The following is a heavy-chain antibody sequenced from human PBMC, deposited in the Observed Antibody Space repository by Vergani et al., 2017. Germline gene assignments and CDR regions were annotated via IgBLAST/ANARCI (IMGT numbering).Heavy chain of an antibody. CDR1: GFSLSTSGMC. CDR3: ARIPEAYYDFWSGYSPFDY. Sequence: QVTLRESGPALVKPTQTLTLTCTFSGFSLSTSGMCVSWIRQPPGKALEWLALIDWDDDKYYSTSLKTRLTISKDTSKNQVVLTMTNMDPVDTATYYCARIPEAYYDFWSGYSPFDYWGQGTLVTVSS. CDR2: IDWDDDK. J-gene: IGHJ4*02. V-gene: IGHV2-70*01. D-gene: IGHD3-3*01.